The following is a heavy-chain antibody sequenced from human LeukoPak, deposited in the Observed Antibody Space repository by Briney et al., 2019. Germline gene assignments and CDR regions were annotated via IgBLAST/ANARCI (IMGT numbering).Heavy chain of an antibody. D-gene: IGHD3-10*01. Sequence: SGGSLRLSCAASGFTFSSYSMNWVRQAPGKGLEWVSSISSSSSYIYYADSVKGRFTISRDNAKNSLYLQMNSLRAEDTAVYYCARDKFMVRGVSDYWGQGTLVTVSS. CDR3: ARDKFMVRGVSDY. V-gene: IGHV3-21*01. J-gene: IGHJ4*02. CDR2: ISSSSSYI. CDR1: GFTFSSYS.